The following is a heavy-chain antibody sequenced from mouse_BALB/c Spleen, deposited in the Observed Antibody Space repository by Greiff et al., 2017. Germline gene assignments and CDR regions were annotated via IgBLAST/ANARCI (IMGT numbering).Heavy chain of an antibody. CDR1: GYTFTSYW. Sequence: QVQLQQSGAELAKPGASVKMSCKASGYTFTSYWMHWVKQRPGQGLEWIGYINPSTGYTEYNQKFKDKATLTADKSSSTAYMQLSSLTSEDSAVYYCARRIYDGYYGAMDYWGQGTSVTVSS. D-gene: IGHD2-3*01. V-gene: IGHV1-7*01. CDR3: ARRIYDGYYGAMDY. J-gene: IGHJ4*01. CDR2: INPSTGYT.